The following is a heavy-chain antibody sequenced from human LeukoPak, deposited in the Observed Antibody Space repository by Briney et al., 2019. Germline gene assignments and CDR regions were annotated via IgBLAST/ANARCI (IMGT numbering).Heavy chain of an antibody. CDR1: GFTFSRNW. Sequence: PGGSLRLSCAASGFTFSRNWMSWVRQAPGKGLEWVANIRPDGSGTYYVDSVKGRFTISRDDAKTSLYLQMNSLRAEDMAVYYCARTFYYASSGYRHFDYWGQGTLVTVSS. CDR3: ARTFYYASSGYRHFDY. J-gene: IGHJ4*02. D-gene: IGHD3-22*01. CDR2: IRPDGSGT. V-gene: IGHV3-7*05.